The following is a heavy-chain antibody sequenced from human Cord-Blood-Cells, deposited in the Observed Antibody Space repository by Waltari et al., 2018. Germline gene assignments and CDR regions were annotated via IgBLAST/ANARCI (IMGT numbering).Heavy chain of an antibody. J-gene: IGHJ4*02. V-gene: IGHV1-8*03. Sequence: QVQLVQSGAEVKKPGASVKVSCKASGYTFTSYDINWGRQATGQGLEGMGWIKPNSGNTGYAQKFQGRFTITRNTSISTAYMELSSLRSEDTAVYYCARLSAGTSFDYWGQGTLVTVSS. CDR2: IKPNSGNT. D-gene: IGHD6-19*01. CDR1: GYTFTSYD. CDR3: ARLSAGTSFDY.